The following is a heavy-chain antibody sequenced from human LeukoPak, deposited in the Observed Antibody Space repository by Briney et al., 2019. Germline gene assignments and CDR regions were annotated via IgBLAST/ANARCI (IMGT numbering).Heavy chain of an antibody. CDR1: GSIFSTFA. V-gene: IGHV3-23*01. D-gene: IGHD5-24*01. CDR2: FSGSGDHS. Sequence: GGSLRLSCAASGSIFSTFAMSWVRQAPGKGLEWVSTFSGSGDHSYYADSVKGRFTISRDNSKNTLDLQMNSLRAEDTAIYYCAKDSRDYNFRTGYYFDYWGQGTLVTVSS. J-gene: IGHJ4*02. CDR3: AKDSRDYNFRTGYYFDY.